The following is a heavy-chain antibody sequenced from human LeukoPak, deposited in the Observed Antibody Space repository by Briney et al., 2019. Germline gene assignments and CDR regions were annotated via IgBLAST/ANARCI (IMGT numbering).Heavy chain of an antibody. CDR3: AGGRDFGYSFDY. D-gene: IGHD3-10*01. V-gene: IGHV3-30*03. CDR1: GFTFSSYG. Sequence: GGSLRLSCAASGFTFSSYGMHWVRQAPGKGLEWVAVISYDGSNKYYADSVKGRFTISRDNSKNTLYLQMNSLRAEDTAVYYCAGGRDFGYSFDYWGQGTLVTVSS. J-gene: IGHJ4*02. CDR2: ISYDGSNK.